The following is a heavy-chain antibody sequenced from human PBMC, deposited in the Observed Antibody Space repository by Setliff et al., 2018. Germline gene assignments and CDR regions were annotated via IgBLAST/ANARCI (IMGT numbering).Heavy chain of an antibody. V-gene: IGHV4-59*02. CDR3: ARTGTYRYFDY. Sequence: PSETLSLTCTVSGGSVRGYYWSWIRQPPGKGLEWIGYMYYSGDTNYNPSLKSRVSMSLDTSKNQFSLKLSSVTAADTAVYYCARTGTYRYFDYWGQGTLVTVSS. CDR1: GGSVRGYY. J-gene: IGHJ4*02. D-gene: IGHD1-1*01. CDR2: MYYSGDT.